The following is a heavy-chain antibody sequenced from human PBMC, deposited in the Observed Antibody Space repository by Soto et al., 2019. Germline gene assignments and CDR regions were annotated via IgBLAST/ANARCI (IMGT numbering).Heavy chain of an antibody. V-gene: IGHV4-31*03. CDR3: AASEKALYYFDY. J-gene: IGHJ4*02. Sequence: PSETLSLTCTVSGGSISSGGYYWSWIRQHPGKGLEWIGYIYYSGSTYYNPSLKSRVTISVDTSKNQFSLKLSSVTAADTAVYYCAASEKALYYFDYWGQGTLVTVSS. CDR1: GGSISSGGYY. CDR2: IYYSGST. D-gene: IGHD3-10*01.